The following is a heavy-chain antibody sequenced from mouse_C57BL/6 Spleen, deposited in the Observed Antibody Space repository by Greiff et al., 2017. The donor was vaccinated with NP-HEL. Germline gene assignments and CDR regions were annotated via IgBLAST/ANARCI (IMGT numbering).Heavy chain of an antibody. CDR1: GYTFTGYW. CDR2: IFPGSGST. CDR3: ASCSGYVELAY. D-gene: IGHD3-2*02. V-gene: IGHV1-9*01. J-gene: IGHJ3*01. Sequence: VQLQQSGAELMKPGASVKLSCKATGYTFTGYWIEWVKQRPGHGLEWIGEIFPGSGSTNYNEKFKGKATFTADTSANTAYRQLSRLTTEDSASYYCASCSGYVELAYWGQGTLVTVSA.